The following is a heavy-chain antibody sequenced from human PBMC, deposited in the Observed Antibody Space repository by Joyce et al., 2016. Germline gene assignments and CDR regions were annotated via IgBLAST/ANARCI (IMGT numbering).Heavy chain of an antibody. J-gene: IGHJ4*02. CDR1: GGSIRSGSYY. V-gene: IGHV4-61*02. D-gene: IGHD3-10*01. CDR3: AGESRFFAALDY. CDR2: IFNSVSA. Sequence: QVQLQESGPGLVKPSQTLSLTCTVSGGSIRSGSYYWSWIRQPAGGGLEWIGRIFNSVSANYSSSIKSGVTMSVDTSQNQFSRRLSSVTAADTAVYFWAGESRFFAALDYWGQGTLVTVSS.